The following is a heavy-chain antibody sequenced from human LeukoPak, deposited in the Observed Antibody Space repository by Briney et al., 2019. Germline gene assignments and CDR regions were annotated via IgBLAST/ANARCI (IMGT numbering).Heavy chain of an antibody. CDR3: TRDRYSSGWFDY. J-gene: IGHJ4*02. CDR1: AFTLGDYA. Sequence: GGSLRFSCIAPAFTLGDYAMSWVRQAPGKRLEPLGFIRSKAYGGTAEYAASVNGRFTISRDDSKSIAYLQMSGLKTEDTAVYYCTRDRYSSGWFDYWGQGTLVTVSS. V-gene: IGHV3-49*04. D-gene: IGHD6-19*01. CDR2: IRSKAYGGTA.